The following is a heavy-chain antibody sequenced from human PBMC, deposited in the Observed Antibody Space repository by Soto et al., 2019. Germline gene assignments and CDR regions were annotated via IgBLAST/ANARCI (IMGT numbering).Heavy chain of an antibody. J-gene: IGHJ4*02. D-gene: IGHD6-13*01. CDR3: AKDKGSSWDFDY. Sequence: GGSLRLSCAASGFTFDDYAMHWVRQAPGKGLEWVSGISWNSGSIGYADSVKGRFTISRDNAKNSLYLQMNSLRAEDTALYYCAKDKGSSWDFDYWGQGTLVTVSS. V-gene: IGHV3-9*01. CDR2: ISWNSGSI. CDR1: GFTFDDYA.